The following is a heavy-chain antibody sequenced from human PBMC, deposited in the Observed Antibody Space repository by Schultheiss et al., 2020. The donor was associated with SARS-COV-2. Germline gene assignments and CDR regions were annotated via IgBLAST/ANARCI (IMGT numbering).Heavy chain of an antibody. V-gene: IGHV4-59*12. CDR1: GGSISSYS. J-gene: IGHJ4*02. CDR3: ARGPSIVVIPAAISGFDY. CDR2: IYYSGIT. D-gene: IGHD2-2*02. Sequence: SETLSLTCIVSGGSISSYSWSWIRQPPGKGLEWIECIYYSGITIYNPSLKSRVTISVDTSKNQFSLKLSSVTAADTAVYYCARGPSIVVIPAAISGFDYWGQGTLVTVSS.